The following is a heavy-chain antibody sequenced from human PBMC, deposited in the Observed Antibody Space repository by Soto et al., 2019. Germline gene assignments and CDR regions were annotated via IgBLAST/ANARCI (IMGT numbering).Heavy chain of an antibody. V-gene: IGHV3-15*01. J-gene: IGHJ4*02. CDR2: IKSKTDGGTT. D-gene: IGHD1-26*01. Sequence: GGSLRLSCAASGFVFSNAWMSWVRLAPGKGLEWVGRIKSKTDGGTTDYTAPVKGRFTISRDDSKTTLYLQMNSMKIEDTALYYCTTDPYHIWESDFWGQGTLVTVSS. CDR3: TTDPYHIWESDF. CDR1: GFVFSNAW.